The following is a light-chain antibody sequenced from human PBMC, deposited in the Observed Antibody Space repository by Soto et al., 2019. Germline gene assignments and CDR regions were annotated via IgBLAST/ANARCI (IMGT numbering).Light chain of an antibody. CDR3: QQRGNWPRT. CDR1: QSVSSY. J-gene: IGKJ2*01. CDR2: GAS. V-gene: IGKV3-11*01. Sequence: EIVLTQSPATLSLSPGERATLSCRASQSVSSYLAWYQQKPGRAPRLLIYGASNRATDIPARFSGSGSGTDFTLTISSLESEDFAVYYCQQRGNWPRTFGQGTKLEIK.